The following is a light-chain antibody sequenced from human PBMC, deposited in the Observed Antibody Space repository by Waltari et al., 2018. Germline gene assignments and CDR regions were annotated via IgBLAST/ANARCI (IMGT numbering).Light chain of an antibody. J-gene: IGLJ2*01. CDR1: SSDVGGYNY. CDR2: DVS. CDR3: SSYTSSSTVV. V-gene: IGLV2-14*03. Sequence: SSDVGGYNYVSWYQQHPGKAPKLMIYDVSNRPSGVSNRFSGSKSGNTASLTISGLQAEDEADYYCSSYTSSSTVVFGGGTKLTVL.